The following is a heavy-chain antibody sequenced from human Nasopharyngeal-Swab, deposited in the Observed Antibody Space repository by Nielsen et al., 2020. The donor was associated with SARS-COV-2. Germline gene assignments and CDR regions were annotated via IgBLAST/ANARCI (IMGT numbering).Heavy chain of an antibody. J-gene: IGHJ4*02. CDR3: TTSSSGWFEVDY. V-gene: IGHV3-15*01. CDR1: GFTFSSYA. Sequence: GGSLRLSCAASGFTFSSYAMSWVRQAPGKGLEWVGRIKSKTDGGTSDYAAPVKGRFTISRDDSKNTLYLQMNSLRTEDTAVYYCTTSSSGWFEVDYWGQGTLVTVSS. CDR2: IKSKTDGGTS. D-gene: IGHD6-19*01.